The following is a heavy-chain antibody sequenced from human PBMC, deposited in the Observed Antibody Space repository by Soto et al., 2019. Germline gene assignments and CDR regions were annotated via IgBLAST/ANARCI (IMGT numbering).Heavy chain of an antibody. CDR1: GYTFTSYG. CDR2: ISAYNGNT. D-gene: IGHD3-22*01. CDR3: ANYYDSSGYYFGQYPLYGMDV. Sequence: ASVKVSCKASGYTFTSYGISWVRQAPGQGLEWMGWISAYNGNTNYAQKLQGRVTMTTDTSTSTAYMELRSLRSDDTAVYYCANYYDSSGYYFGQYPLYGMDVWGQGTTVTVSS. V-gene: IGHV1-18*01. J-gene: IGHJ6*02.